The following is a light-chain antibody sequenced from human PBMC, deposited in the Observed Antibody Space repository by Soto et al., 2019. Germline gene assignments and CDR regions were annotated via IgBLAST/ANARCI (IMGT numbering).Light chain of an antibody. CDR3: QQYDTSPRT. CDR2: AAS. J-gene: IGKJ1*01. Sequence: EVMLTQSPGTLSLSPGERATLSCRASQSVSSNYLSWYQQKSGQAPRLLFYAASNRATGIPDRFSGSGSGTDFTLTIRRLEPEDFAVYYCQQYDTSPRTFGQGTKVEFK. V-gene: IGKV3-20*01. CDR1: QSVSSNY.